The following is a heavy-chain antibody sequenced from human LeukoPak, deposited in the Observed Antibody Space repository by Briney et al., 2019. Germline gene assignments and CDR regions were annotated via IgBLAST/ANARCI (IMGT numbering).Heavy chain of an antibody. D-gene: IGHD2-2*02. V-gene: IGHV3-33*01. CDR3: AREVVVPAAIYYYYGMDV. CDR1: GFTFSSYG. Sequence: GGSLRLSCAASGFTFSSYGMHWVRQAPGKGLEWVAVIWYDGSNKYYADSVKGRFTISRDNSKNTLYLQMNSLRAEDTAVYYCAREVVVPAAIYYYYGMDVWGKGTTVTVSS. J-gene: IGHJ6*04. CDR2: IWYDGSNK.